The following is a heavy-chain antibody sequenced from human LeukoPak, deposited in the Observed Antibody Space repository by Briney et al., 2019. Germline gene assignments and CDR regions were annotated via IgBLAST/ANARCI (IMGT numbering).Heavy chain of an antibody. V-gene: IGHV3-23*01. CDR1: GFTFSSYG. Sequence: GGSLRLSCAASGFTFSSYGMHWVRQAPGKGLEWVSAISGSGGSTYYADSVKGRFTISRDNSKNTLYLQMNSLRAEDTAVYYCAKAYVGPLYYFDYWGQGTLVTVSS. CDR2: ISGSGGST. J-gene: IGHJ4*02. CDR3: AKAYVGPLYYFDY. D-gene: IGHD1-26*01.